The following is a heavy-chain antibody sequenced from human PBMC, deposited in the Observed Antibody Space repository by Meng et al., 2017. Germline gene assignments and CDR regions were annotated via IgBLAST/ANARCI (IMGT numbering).Heavy chain of an antibody. D-gene: IGHD4-17*01. CDR1: GGSISSSSYY. Sequence: GSLRLSCTVSGGSISSSSYYWGWIRQPPGKGLEWIGSIYDSGSTYYNPSLKSRVTISVDTSKNQFSLKLSSVTAADTAVYYCARGYGDYWVSDYWGQGTLVTVSS. CDR2: IYDSGST. J-gene: IGHJ4*02. V-gene: IGHV4-39*07. CDR3: ARGYGDYWVSDY.